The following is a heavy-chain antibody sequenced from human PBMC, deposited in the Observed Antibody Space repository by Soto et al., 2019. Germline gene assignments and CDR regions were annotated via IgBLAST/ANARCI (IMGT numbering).Heavy chain of an antibody. CDR3: ARGTWFFSGSLNYGMDV. V-gene: IGHV1-8*01. J-gene: IGHJ6*02. CDR1: GYTFTSYD. D-gene: IGHD3-10*01. CDR2: MNPNSGNT. Sequence: ASVKFSCKSSGYTFTSYDINWVRQATGQGLEWMGWMNPNSGNTGYAQKFQGRVTMTRNTSISTAYMELSSLRSEDTAVYYCARGTWFFSGSLNYGMDVWGQGTTVTVSS.